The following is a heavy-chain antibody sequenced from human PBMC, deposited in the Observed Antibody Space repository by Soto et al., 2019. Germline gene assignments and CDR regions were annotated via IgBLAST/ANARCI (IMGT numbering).Heavy chain of an antibody. V-gene: IGHV4-34*01. J-gene: IGHJ6*02. CDR1: GGSFSGYY. Sequence: SETLSLTCAVYGGSFSGYYWSWILQPPWKGLEWIGEINHSGSTNYNPSLKSRVTISVDTSKNQFSLKLSSVTAADTAVYYCARGIAYYDCWSGYLLHYYGMDVWGQGTTVT. D-gene: IGHD3-3*01. CDR2: INHSGST. CDR3: ARGIAYYDCWSGYLLHYYGMDV.